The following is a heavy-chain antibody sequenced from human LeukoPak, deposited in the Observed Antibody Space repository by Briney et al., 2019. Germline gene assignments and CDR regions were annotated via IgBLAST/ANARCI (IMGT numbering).Heavy chain of an antibody. J-gene: IGHJ2*01. CDR3: VRDWYFDL. CDR1: GFTYSSYS. Sequence: GGPLRLSCASSGFTYSSYSMNWVRQAPGKELEWVSYVSSGSNTIYYAESVKGRFTIPIDNAKISLYLQMNSLRDEDTAVYYCVRDWYFDLWGRGTRVTVSS. V-gene: IGHV3-48*02. CDR2: VSSGSNTI.